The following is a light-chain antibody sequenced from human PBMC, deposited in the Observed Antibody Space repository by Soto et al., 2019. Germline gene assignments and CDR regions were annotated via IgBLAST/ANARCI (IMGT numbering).Light chain of an antibody. CDR2: GAS. Sequence: EIVMTQSPATLSVSPGERATLSCRASQSVSRNLAWFQQKPGQAPRLLIYGASTRAKGIPARFRGSGSGTEFTLTISSLQSEDFALYYCQQYNNWLFTFGPGTKVDVK. J-gene: IGKJ3*01. CDR1: QSVSRN. CDR3: QQYNNWLFT. V-gene: IGKV3-15*01.